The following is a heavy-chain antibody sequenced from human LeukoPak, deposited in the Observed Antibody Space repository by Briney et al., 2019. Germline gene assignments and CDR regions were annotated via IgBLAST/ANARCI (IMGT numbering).Heavy chain of an antibody. V-gene: IGHV4-34*01. D-gene: IGHD1-26*01. CDR2: INHSGST. CDR3: ATETALFVGAHDAFDT. Sequence: PSETLSLTCAVYGGSFSGYYWSWIRQPPGKGLEWIGEINHSGSTNYNPSLKSRVTISVDTSKNQVSLKLTYVTAADTAVYYCATETALFVGAHDAFDTWGQGTLVTVSS. J-gene: IGHJ3*02. CDR1: GGSFSGYY.